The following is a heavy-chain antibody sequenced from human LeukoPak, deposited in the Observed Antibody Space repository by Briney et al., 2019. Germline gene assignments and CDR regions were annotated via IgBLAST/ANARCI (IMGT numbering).Heavy chain of an antibody. CDR2: IYPGDSDT. V-gene: IGHV5-51*01. D-gene: IGHD3-10*01. CDR1: GYSFTSYW. J-gene: IGHJ6*02. CDR3: ASSLLYGSGSHRSYYYYGMDV. Sequence: GESLKISCKGSGYSFTSYWIGWVRQMPGKGLEWMGIIYPGDSDTRYSPSFQGQVTISADESISTAYLQWSSLKASDTAMYYCASSLLYGSGSHRSYYYYGMDVWGQGTTVTVSS.